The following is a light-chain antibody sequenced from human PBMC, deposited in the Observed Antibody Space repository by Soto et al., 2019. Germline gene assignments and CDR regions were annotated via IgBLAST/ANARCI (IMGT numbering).Light chain of an antibody. CDR3: QQYTSSQLT. CDR2: GAS. J-gene: IGKJ4*01. V-gene: IGKV3-20*01. Sequence: EIVLTQSPDTLSLSPGERATLSCRASQSVSSSYLAWYQQKPGQAPRLLIYGASSRATGIPDRFSGSESGTDFTLTISRLEPEDFAVYYCQQYTSSQLTVGGGTKVEIK. CDR1: QSVSSSY.